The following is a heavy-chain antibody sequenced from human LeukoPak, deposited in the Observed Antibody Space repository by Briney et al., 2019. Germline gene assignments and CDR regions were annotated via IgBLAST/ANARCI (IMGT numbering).Heavy chain of an antibody. CDR1: GFSFSNAW. D-gene: IGHD6-13*01. V-gene: IGHV3-15*01. Sequence: SGGSLRLSCAASGFSFSNAWMSWVRQAPGKGLEWVGRIRSKADGGTPDYAAPVIGRFSMSRDDSKNMLYLQMSSLKTEDTAVYYCTTELAGYRSSWYQRGYFDYWGQGTLVTVSS. CDR3: TTELAGYRSSWYQRGYFDY. J-gene: IGHJ4*02. CDR2: IRSKADGGTP.